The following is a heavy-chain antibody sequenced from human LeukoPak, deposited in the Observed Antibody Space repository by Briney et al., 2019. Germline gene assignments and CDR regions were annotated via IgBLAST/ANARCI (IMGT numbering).Heavy chain of an antibody. D-gene: IGHD3-10*01. CDR1: GFTFDDYA. Sequence: GRSLRLSCAASGFTFDDYAMHWVRQAPGKGLEGVSGISWNSGSIGYADSVKGRFTISRDNAKNSLYLQMNSLRAEDTALYYCAKGPYGSGSYYTSWGQGTLVTVSS. J-gene: IGHJ5*02. CDR3: AKGPYGSGSYYTS. V-gene: IGHV3-9*01. CDR2: ISWNSGSI.